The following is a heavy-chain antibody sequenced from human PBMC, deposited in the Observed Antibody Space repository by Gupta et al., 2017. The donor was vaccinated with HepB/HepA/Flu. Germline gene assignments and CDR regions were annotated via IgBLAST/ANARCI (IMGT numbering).Heavy chain of an antibody. D-gene: IGHD3-10*01. J-gene: IGHJ4*02. CDR1: GFTLSSHA. CDR2: ITGSGGGR. CDR3: AKEGDMIRSRFVY. V-gene: IGHV3-23*01. Sequence: EVELLESGGGLVQPGGSLRLSCAASGFTLSSHAMSWVRQAPGKGLEWVSVITGSGGGRVYADSVKGRFTISRDDSKNTLYLQMNSLRAEDTATYYCAKEGDMIRSRFVYWGQGVLVTVSS.